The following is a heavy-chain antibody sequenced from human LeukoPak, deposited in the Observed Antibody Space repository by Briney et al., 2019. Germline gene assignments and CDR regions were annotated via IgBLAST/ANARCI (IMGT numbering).Heavy chain of an antibody. Sequence: SVKVSCKASGGTFSSYAISWVRQAPGQGLEWMGGIIPIFGTANYAQKFQGRVTITADESTSTAYMELSSLRSEDTAVYYCGTLYYDILTGKYYYYGMDVWGQGTTVTVSS. CDR2: IIPIFGTA. D-gene: IGHD3-9*01. J-gene: IGHJ6*02. CDR1: GGTFSSYA. CDR3: GTLYYDILTGKYYYYGMDV. V-gene: IGHV1-69*13.